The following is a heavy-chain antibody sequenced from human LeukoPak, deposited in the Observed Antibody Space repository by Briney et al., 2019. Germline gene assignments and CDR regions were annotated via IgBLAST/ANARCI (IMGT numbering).Heavy chain of an antibody. Sequence: PGGSLRLSCAASGFTFSSYSMNWVRQAPGKGLEWVSSISSSSSYIYYADSVKGRFTISRDNAKNSLYLQMNSLRAEDTAVYYCARDKSVWIAARPKGPDSISWYRPGMDVWGQGTTVTVSS. CDR1: GFTFSSYS. CDR2: ISSSSSYI. V-gene: IGHV3-21*01. J-gene: IGHJ6*02. CDR3: ARDKSVWIAARPKGPDSISWYRPGMDV. D-gene: IGHD6-13*01.